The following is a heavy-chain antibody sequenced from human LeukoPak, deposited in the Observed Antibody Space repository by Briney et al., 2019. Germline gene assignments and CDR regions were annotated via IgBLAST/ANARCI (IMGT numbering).Heavy chain of an antibody. Sequence: GGSLRLSCATSGLTFRTTWMHWVRQAPGKGLLWVSRMNGEGTTIDYADSVKGRFTVSRDYAKNTLFLQMNNLRTEDTALYFCATARNFRFEYWGQGSLVIVSA. CDR1: GLTFRTTW. J-gene: IGHJ4*02. CDR3: ATARNFRFEY. D-gene: IGHD1-7*01. CDR2: MNGEGTTI. V-gene: IGHV3-74*01.